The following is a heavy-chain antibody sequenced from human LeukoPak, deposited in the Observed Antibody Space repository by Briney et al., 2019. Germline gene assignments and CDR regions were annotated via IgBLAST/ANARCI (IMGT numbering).Heavy chain of an antibody. J-gene: IGHJ4*02. CDR1: GGSISSYY. D-gene: IGHD2-8*02. CDR3: ARGGRWWGIDY. CDR2: IYYSGST. Sequence: SETLSLTCTVSGGSISSYYWSWIRQPPGKGLEWIGYIYYSGSTNYNPSLKSRVTISVDTSKNQFSLKLSSVTAADTAVYYCARGGRWWGIDYWGQGTLVTVSS. V-gene: IGHV4-59*01.